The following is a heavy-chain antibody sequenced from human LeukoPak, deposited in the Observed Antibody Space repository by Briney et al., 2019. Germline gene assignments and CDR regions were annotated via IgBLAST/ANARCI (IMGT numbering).Heavy chain of an antibody. CDR3: ARVPLLARLESYFDY. V-gene: IGHV1-2*02. J-gene: IGHJ4*02. D-gene: IGHD3/OR15-3a*01. Sequence: ASVKVSCKASGYTFTGYYMHWVRQAPGQGLEWMGWINPNSGGTNYAQKFQGRVTMTRDTSISTAYMELSRLRSDDTAVYYCARVPLLARLESYFDYWGQGTLVTVSS. CDR2: INPNSGGT. CDR1: GYTFTGYY.